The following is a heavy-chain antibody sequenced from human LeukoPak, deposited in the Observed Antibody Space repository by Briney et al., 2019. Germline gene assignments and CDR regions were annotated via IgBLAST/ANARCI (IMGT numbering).Heavy chain of an antibody. CDR2: IKTQVSGGTT. Sequence: AGRSLRLSCTTSGFTFGVFAMNWVRQAPGKGLEWVGFIKTQVSGGTTEYGASVKGTFTISRDDSRAIAYLQMNSLKTEHTAVYFCTRDHRDDWNPGYYFDYWGQGALVTVSS. V-gene: IGHV3-49*04. J-gene: IGHJ4*02. CDR3: TRDHRDDWNPGYYFDY. CDR1: GFTFGVFA. D-gene: IGHD1-1*01.